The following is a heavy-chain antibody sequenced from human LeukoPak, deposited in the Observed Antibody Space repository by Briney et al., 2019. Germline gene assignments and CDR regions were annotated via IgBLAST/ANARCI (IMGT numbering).Heavy chain of an antibody. CDR2: VYTSGST. CDR3: ARALSRNPAEDY. D-gene: IGHD1-14*01. J-gene: IGHJ4*02. Sequence: QVQLQESGPGLVKPSQTLSLTCTVSGGSISSGSYYWSWIRQPAGKGLEWIGRVYTSGSTNYNPSLKSRVTISVDTSKNQFSLKLSSVTAADTAVYYCARALSRNPAEDYWGQGTLVTVSS. CDR1: GGSISSGSYY. V-gene: IGHV4-61*02.